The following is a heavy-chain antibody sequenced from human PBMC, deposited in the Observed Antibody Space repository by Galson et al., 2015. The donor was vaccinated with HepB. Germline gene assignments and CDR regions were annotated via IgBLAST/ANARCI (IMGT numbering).Heavy chain of an antibody. Sequence: LRLSCAASGFTFGTYAMSWVRQAPGKGLEWVSTISANGGGTYYADSVKGRFTISRDNSKNTLYLQINNVRAEDTATYYCAKDSLVDYFGSGTLWAFDIWGQGTLVTVSS. V-gene: IGHV3-23*01. CDR3: AKDSLVDYFGSGTLWAFDI. CDR2: ISANGGGT. CDR1: GFTFGTYA. D-gene: IGHD3-10*01. J-gene: IGHJ3*02.